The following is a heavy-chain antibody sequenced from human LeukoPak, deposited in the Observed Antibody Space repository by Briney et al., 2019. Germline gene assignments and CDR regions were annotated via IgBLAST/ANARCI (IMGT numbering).Heavy chain of an antibody. CDR3: ASDVIHDAFDI. CDR1: GGSISSSSYY. V-gene: IGHV4-39*01. CDR2: IYYSGST. J-gene: IGHJ3*02. D-gene: IGHD3-16*02. Sequence: SETLSLTCTVSGGSISSSSYYWGWIRQPPGKGLEWIGSIYYSGSTYYNPSLKSRVTISVDTSKNQFSLKLSSVTAAETAVYYCASDVIHDAFDIWGQGTMVTVSS.